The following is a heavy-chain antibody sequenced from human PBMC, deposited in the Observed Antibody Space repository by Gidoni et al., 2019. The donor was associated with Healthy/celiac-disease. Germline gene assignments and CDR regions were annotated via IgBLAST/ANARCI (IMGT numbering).Heavy chain of an antibody. J-gene: IGHJ4*02. V-gene: IGHV3-9*01. Sequence: EVQLVESGGGLVQPGRSLRLSCAASGFTFDDYAMHWVRQAPGKGLEWVLGISWNSGSIGYADSVKGRFTISRDNAKNSLYLQMNSLRAEDTALYYCAKDKGNWNVFDYWGQGTLVTVSS. CDR2: ISWNSGSI. CDR1: GFTFDDYA. D-gene: IGHD1-20*01. CDR3: AKDKGNWNVFDY.